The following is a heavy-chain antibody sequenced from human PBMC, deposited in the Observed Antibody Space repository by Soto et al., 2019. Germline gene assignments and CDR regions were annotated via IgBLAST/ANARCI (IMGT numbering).Heavy chain of an antibody. V-gene: IGHV3-23*01. D-gene: IGHD2-2*01. CDR1: GFTFSSYA. CDR3: AKWSRDCSSTSCYVWPFDY. J-gene: IGHJ4*02. CDR2: ISGSGGST. Sequence: EVQLLESGGGLVQPGGSLRLSCAASGFTFSSYAMSWVRQAPGKGLEWVSAISGSGGSTYYADSVKGRFTISRDNSKNTLYLQMNSLRAEDTAVYYCAKWSRDCSSTSCYVWPFDYWGQGTLVTVSS.